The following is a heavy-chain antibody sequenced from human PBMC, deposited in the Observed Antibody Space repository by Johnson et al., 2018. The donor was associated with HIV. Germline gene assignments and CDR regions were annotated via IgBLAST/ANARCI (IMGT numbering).Heavy chain of an antibody. J-gene: IGHJ3*02. CDR3: AKCRGLGARGAFDI. CDR2: IFSGDST. D-gene: IGHD5-12*01. V-gene: IGHV3-66*02. CDR1: GFTVSSNY. Sequence: MQLVESGGGLVQPGGSLRLSCAASGFTVSSNYMNWVRQAPGTGLQWVSIIFSGDSTYYADSVKGRFTISRDNSKNTLYLQMSSLRAEDTAVYYCAKCRGLGARGAFDIWGQGTMVTVSS.